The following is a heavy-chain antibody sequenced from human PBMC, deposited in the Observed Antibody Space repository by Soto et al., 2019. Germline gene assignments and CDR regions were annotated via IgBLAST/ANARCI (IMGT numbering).Heavy chain of an antibody. CDR2: ISPGDFDA. V-gene: IGHV5-51*01. J-gene: IGHJ3*02. D-gene: IGHD5-12*01. Sequence: GESLKISCKVSGYSFTTHWLAWVRQIPGRVLDYLGIISPGDFDARYSPSFQGQVTLSADKSISTAYLQWTSLRASDTAIYYCARARVSTPRLEDPFDIWGQGTMVTVSS. CDR1: GYSFTTHW. CDR3: ARARVSTPRLEDPFDI.